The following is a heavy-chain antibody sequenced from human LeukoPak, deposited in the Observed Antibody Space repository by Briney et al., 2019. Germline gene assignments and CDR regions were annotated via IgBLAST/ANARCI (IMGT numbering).Heavy chain of an antibody. CDR2: ISYDGSNK. CDR3: ARDTSYDILTGYHGGSDY. V-gene: IGHV3-30*04. J-gene: IGHJ4*02. CDR1: GLTFSSYA. Sequence: GGSLRLSCLASGLTFSSYAMNWVRQAPDKGLEWVAAISYDGSNKYYADSVKGRFTISRDNSKNTLYLQMNSLRAEDTAVYYCARDTSYDILTGYHGGSDYWGQGTLVTVSS. D-gene: IGHD3-9*01.